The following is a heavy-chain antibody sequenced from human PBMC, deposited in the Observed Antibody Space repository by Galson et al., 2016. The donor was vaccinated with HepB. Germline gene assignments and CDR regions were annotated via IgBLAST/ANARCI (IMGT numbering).Heavy chain of an antibody. J-gene: IGHJ5*02. CDR1: GFSFSHAW. CDR3: TVAASYDFWSGYYMLDP. V-gene: IGHV3-15*07. CDR2: IKSKTDGGTT. Sequence: SLRISCAASGFSFSHAWIHWVRQAPGKGLEWVGRIKSKTDGGTTDYAAPVKGRFAISRDNSKDTLYLQLNRLKTEDTGVYYCTVAASYDFWSGYYMLDPWGQGTPVTVSS. D-gene: IGHD3-3*01.